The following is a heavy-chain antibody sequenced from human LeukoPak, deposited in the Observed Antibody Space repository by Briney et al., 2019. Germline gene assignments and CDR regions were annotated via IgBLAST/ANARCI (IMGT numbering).Heavy chain of an antibody. D-gene: IGHD4-17*01. CDR2: IYPVDSDI. CDR1: GYSFTNYW. J-gene: IGHJ6*02. CDR3: ARHLATVTASRQYYYYGMDV. V-gene: IGHV5-51*01. Sequence: GESLKISCKASGYSFTNYWIGWVRQMPGKGLEWMGIIYPVDSDIRYNPSFQGQVTISVDKSISTTYLQWSSLKASDTAIYYCARHLATVTASRQYYYYGMDVWGQGTTVTVSS.